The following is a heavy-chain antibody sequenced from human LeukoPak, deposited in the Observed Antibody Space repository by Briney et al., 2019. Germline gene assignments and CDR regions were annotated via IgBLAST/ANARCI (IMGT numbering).Heavy chain of an antibody. CDR3: AKGVITFGGVIAPGVYYFYY. J-gene: IGHJ4*02. D-gene: IGHD3-16*02. CDR2: ISGSGGST. Sequence: GGSLRLSCAASGFTFSSYAMTWVRQAPGKGLEGVSGISGSGGSTYYADSVKGRFTISRDNSKNTLYLQMNSLRGEDTAVYYGAKGVITFGGVIAPGVYYFYYWGQETLVTVSS. CDR1: GFTFSSYA. V-gene: IGHV3-23*01.